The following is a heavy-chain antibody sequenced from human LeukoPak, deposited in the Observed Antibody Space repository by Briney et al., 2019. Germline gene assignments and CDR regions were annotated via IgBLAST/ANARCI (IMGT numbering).Heavy chain of an antibody. Sequence: SGGSLRLSCAASGFTFSSYAMSWVRQAPGKGLEWVSAISGSGGSTYYADSVKGRFTISRDNSKNTLYLQMNSLKTEDTAVYYCTTDGIVGLITVVGPTNEDAFDIWGQGTMVTVSS. CDR2: ISGSGGST. D-gene: IGHD1-26*01. CDR1: GFTFSSYA. CDR3: TTDGIVGLITVVGPTNEDAFDI. V-gene: IGHV3-23*01. J-gene: IGHJ3*02.